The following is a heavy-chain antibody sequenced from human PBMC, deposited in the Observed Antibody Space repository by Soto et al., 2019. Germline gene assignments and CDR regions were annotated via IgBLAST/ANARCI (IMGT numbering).Heavy chain of an antibody. CDR3: ATESGSNDGYFDY. CDR1: GGSVTIDEDY. CDR2: ISNSGST. D-gene: IGHD1-26*01. Sequence: SETLSLTCTVSGGSVTIDEDYLSWIRQSPGKGLEWIGYISNSGSTGYNPSLKTRLSMSVDRSKNQFTLRLTSVTAADTAVYFCATESGSNDGYFDYWGQGTQLTVSS. J-gene: IGHJ4*02. V-gene: IGHV4-30-4*01.